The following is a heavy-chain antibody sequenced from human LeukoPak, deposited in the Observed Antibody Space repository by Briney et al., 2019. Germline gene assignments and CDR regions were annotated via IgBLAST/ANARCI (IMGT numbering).Heavy chain of an antibody. CDR1: GFTFSDYY. CDR3: ARDQGDYYYGMDV. Sequence: PGGSLRLSCAASGFTFSDYYMSWIRQAPGKGLEWVSYISSIGSTIYYADSVKGRFTIYRDNAKNSLYLQMNSLRAEDTAVYYCARDQGDYYYGMDVWGQGTTVTVSS. D-gene: IGHD3-10*01. J-gene: IGHJ6*02. CDR2: ISSIGSTI. V-gene: IGHV3-11*01.